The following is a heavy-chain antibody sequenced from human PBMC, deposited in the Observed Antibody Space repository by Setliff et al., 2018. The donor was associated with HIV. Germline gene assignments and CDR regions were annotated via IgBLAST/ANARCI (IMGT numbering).Heavy chain of an antibody. CDR2: SIPILGIG. D-gene: IGHD2-15*01. J-gene: IGHJ4*02. CDR3: ATQTVAVGAPGYFDS. V-gene: IGHV1-69*02. Sequence: SVKVSCKASGGTFSSYTINWVRQAPGQGLEWMGRSIPILGIGNDEQAQKFKGRLTITADTSTSTAYMELLSLRSEDTAIYYCATQTVAVGAPGYFDSWGQGTLVTVSS. CDR1: GGTFSSYT.